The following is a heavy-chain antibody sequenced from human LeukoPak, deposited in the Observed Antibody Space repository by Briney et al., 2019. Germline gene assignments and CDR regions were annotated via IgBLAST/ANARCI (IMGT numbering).Heavy chain of an antibody. J-gene: IGHJ4*02. D-gene: IGHD2-15*01. V-gene: IGHV1-18*04. CDR2: SSAYNGNT. CDR1: GYTFTSYV. CDR3: ARGGLYCSGGSCYPPFDY. Sequence: ASVKVSCKASGYTFTSYVITWVRQAPGQGLEWMGWSSAYNGNTNYAQKLQGRVTMTTATSTSTVYMELRSLRSDDTAVYYCARGGLYCSGGSCYPPFDYWGQGTLVTVSS.